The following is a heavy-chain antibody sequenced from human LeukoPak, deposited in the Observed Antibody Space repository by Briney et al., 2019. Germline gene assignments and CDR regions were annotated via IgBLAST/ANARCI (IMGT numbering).Heavy chain of an antibody. CDR1: GFTFNDYN. D-gene: IGHD1-26*01. CDR3: ARFLATWDRYYMDV. V-gene: IGHV3-48*01. CDR2: ISRSSSTI. J-gene: IGHJ6*03. Sequence: SGGSLRLSCAASGFTFNDYNMNWVRQAPGKGLEWISYISRSSSTIYYADSVKGRFTISRDNAKNSVSLQMNSLRAEDTAVYYCARFLATWDRYYMDVWGKGTTVSVSS.